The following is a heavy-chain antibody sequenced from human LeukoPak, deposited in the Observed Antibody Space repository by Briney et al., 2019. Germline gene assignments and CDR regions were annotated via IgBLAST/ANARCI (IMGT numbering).Heavy chain of an antibody. J-gene: IGHJ3*02. V-gene: IGHV3-23*01. D-gene: IGHD4-17*01. CDR2: IRGSGGIT. CDR1: GFTFSNYA. Sequence: GGSLRLSCAASGFTFSNYAMSWVRQAPGKGLEWVSAIRGSGGITYYADSVKGRFTISRDNSKNTLYLQMNSLRAEDTAVYYCAKDQFAGDYGDYPDAFDIWGQGTMVTVSS. CDR3: AKDQFAGDYGDYPDAFDI.